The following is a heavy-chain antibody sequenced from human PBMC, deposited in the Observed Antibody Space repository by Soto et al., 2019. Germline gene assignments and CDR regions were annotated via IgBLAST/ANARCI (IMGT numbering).Heavy chain of an antibody. V-gene: IGHV4-31*03. J-gene: IGHJ4*02. D-gene: IGHD3-22*01. CDR2: IYYSGTT. Sequence: SETLSLTCTVSGGSINNGDYSWSWVRQHPGKGLEWLGYIYYSGTTYYNPSLKSRVTMSVDPSKNQFSLKLSSVTAADTAVYYCAGAYDIMEGYFEYWSQGTLVTVSS. CDR1: GGSINNGDYS. CDR3: AGAYDIMEGYFEY.